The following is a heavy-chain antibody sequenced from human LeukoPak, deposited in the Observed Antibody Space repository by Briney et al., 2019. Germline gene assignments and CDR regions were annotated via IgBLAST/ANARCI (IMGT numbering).Heavy chain of an antibody. CDR1: EFSVGSNY. CDR2: IYRVSDT. J-gene: IGHJ4*02. V-gene: IGHV3-66*01. Sequence: GGSLRLSCAASEFSVGSNYMTWVRQAPGKGLEWVSLIYRVSDTYYADSVKGRFTISRDISKNTLYLQMNSLRAEDTAVYYCARGLGSYYNPFVDYWGQGTLVTVSS. CDR3: ARGLGSYYNPFVDY. D-gene: IGHD3-10*01.